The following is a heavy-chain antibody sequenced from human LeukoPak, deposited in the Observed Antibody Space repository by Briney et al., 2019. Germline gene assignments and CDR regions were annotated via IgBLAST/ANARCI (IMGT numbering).Heavy chain of an antibody. V-gene: IGHV1-2*02. CDR1: GYTFTAYY. Sequence: ASVKVSCKASGYTFTAYYIHWVRQAPGQGLEWMGWINPNSGGTNYAQKFQGRVTLTRDTSITTAYMELSRLRSDDTAVYWCSTRFEGDYWGQGTLVTVSS. CDR2: INPNSGGT. J-gene: IGHJ4*02. CDR3: STRFEGDY.